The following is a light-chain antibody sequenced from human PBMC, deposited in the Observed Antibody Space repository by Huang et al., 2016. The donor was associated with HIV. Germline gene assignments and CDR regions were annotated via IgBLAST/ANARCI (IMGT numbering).Light chain of an antibody. CDR1: QTVDMY. CDR2: AAY. V-gene: IGKV1-39*01. J-gene: IGKJ2*01. CDR3: QQTYNVPRT. Sequence: DIQMTQSPSSLSASIGDRVTMSCRASQTVDMYLNLYQQTPGRAPKLLIYAAYNLQSDVPSRCSGTGSGTNFTLTISSLQPEDFVIYFCQQTYNVPRTFGQGTALEIK.